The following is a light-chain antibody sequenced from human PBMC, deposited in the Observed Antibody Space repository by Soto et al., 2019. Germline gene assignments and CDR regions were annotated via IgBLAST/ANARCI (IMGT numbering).Light chain of an antibody. CDR2: TAS. CDR1: QSVSSSY. CDR3: QQYDGSFMYT. Sequence: EIVLTQSPRTLSLSPGERATLSCRASQSVSSSYLAWYQQKPGQAPRLLIYTASSRATGIPDRFSGSGSGTDFTLTISRLEPEDFAIYYCQQYDGSFMYTFGQGTKLEIK. V-gene: IGKV3-20*01. J-gene: IGKJ2*01.